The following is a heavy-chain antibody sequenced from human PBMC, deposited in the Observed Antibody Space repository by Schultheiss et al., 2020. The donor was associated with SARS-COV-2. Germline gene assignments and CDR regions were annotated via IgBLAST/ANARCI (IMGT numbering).Heavy chain of an antibody. V-gene: IGHV3-33*05. D-gene: IGHD4-23*01. CDR1: GFTFSSYG. CDR3: AKDLSATVVTAGGYYYYGMDV. J-gene: IGHJ6*02. CDR2: ISYDGSNK. Sequence: GGSLRLSCAASGFTFSSYGMHWVRQAPGKGLEWVAVISYDGSNKYYADSVKGRFTISRDNSKNTLYVQMNSLRAEDTAVYYCAKDLSATVVTAGGYYYYGMDVWGQGTTVTVSS.